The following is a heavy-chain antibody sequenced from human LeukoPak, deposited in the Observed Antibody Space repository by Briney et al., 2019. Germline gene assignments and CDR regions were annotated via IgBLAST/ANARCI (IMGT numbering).Heavy chain of an antibody. J-gene: IGHJ6*02. Sequence: GGSLRLSCAASGFTVSSNYMSWVRQAPGKGLEWVSVIYSGGSTYYADSVKGRFTISRDNSKNTLYLQMNSLRAEDTAVYYCARDKVHQDYDILTGYLGYYYYGMDVWGQGTTVTVSS. CDR2: IYSGGST. V-gene: IGHV3-66*01. CDR1: GFTVSSNY. CDR3: ARDKVHQDYDILTGYLGYYYYGMDV. D-gene: IGHD3-9*01.